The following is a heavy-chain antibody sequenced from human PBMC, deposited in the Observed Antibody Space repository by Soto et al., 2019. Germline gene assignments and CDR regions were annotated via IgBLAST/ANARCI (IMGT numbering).Heavy chain of an antibody. D-gene: IGHD6-6*01. Sequence: VQLVESGGGLVQPGGSLRLSCAASGFTFSSFWMTWVRQAPGKGLEWVANIKQDGGEKYYVDSVKGRFTISRDNANNSLYLQMNSLRAEDTAVYYWVRSEGSSRYYYYYGMDVWGQGTTVTVSS. CDR1: GFTFSSFW. V-gene: IGHV3-7*05. CDR3: VRSEGSSRYYYYYGMDV. J-gene: IGHJ6*02. CDR2: IKQDGGEK.